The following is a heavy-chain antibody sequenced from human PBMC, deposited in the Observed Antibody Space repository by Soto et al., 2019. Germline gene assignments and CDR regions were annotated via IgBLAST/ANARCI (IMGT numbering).Heavy chain of an antibody. CDR2: ISSSGGST. Sequence: QPGGSLRLSCAASGFTFRSYAMSWVRQAPGKGLEWVSGISSSGGSTYYAGSVKGRFTISRDNSKNTLYLQMNSLRAEDTAIFYCAKRYLATTRCFDYWGQVALVTVAS. CDR1: GFTFRSYA. D-gene: IGHD3-9*01. V-gene: IGHV3-23*01. J-gene: IGHJ4*02. CDR3: AKRYLATTRCFDY.